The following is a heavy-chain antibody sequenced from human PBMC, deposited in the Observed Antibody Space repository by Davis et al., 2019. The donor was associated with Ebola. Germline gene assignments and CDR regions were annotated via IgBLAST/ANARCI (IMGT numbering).Heavy chain of an antibody. Sequence: PGSLLKISCAASGFTVSSNYMSWVRQAPGKGLEWVSVIYSGGSTYYADSVKGRFTISRDNSKNTLYLQMNSLRAEDTAVYYCASEGSNYYDSSGYYYNAFDYWGQGTLVTVSS. J-gene: IGHJ4*02. CDR2: IYSGGST. V-gene: IGHV3-66*01. CDR3: ASEGSNYYDSSGYYYNAFDY. CDR1: GFTVSSNY. D-gene: IGHD3-22*01.